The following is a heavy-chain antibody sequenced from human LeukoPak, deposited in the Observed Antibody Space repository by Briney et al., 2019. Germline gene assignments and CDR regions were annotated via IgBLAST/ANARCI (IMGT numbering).Heavy chain of an antibody. Sequence: GGSLRLSCAASGFTFSSYEMHWVRQAPGKGLEWVSYISSSGSTIYYADSVKSRFTISRDNAKNSLYLQMSSLRAEDTAVYHCARDYGGSSPFDYWGQGTLVTVSS. CDR2: ISSSGSTI. CDR1: GFTFSSYE. J-gene: IGHJ4*02. CDR3: ARDYGGSSPFDY. D-gene: IGHD4-23*01. V-gene: IGHV3-48*03.